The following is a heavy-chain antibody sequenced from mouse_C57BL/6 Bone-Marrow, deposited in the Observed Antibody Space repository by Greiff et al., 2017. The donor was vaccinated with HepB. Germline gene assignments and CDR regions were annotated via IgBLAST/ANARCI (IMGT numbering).Heavy chain of an antibody. D-gene: IGHD2-3*01. V-gene: IGHV1-18*01. CDR3: ARSTPYDGFTGGFAY. J-gene: IGHJ3*01. Sequence: DVQLQESGPELVKPGASVKIPCKASGYTFTDYNMDWVKQSHGKSLEWIGDINPNNGGTIYNQKFKGKATLTVDKSSSTAYMELRSLTSEDTAVYYCARSTPYDGFTGGFAYWGQGTLVTVSA. CDR1: GYTFTDYN. CDR2: INPNNGGT.